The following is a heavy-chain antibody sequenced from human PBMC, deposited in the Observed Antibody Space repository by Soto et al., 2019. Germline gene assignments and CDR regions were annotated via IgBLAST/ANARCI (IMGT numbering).Heavy chain of an antibody. V-gene: IGHV3-21*01. CDR1: GFTFSSYS. D-gene: IGHD2-8*02. CDR2: ISSSSNYI. J-gene: IGHJ5*02. Sequence: EVQLVESGGGLVKPGGSLRLSCAASGFTFSSYSMNWVRQAPGKGLDWVSSISSSSNYIYYADSVKGRFTISRDNAKNSLYLQMNSRRAADTAVYYCARGGSLVGPWGQGTLVTVSS. CDR3: ARGGSLVGP.